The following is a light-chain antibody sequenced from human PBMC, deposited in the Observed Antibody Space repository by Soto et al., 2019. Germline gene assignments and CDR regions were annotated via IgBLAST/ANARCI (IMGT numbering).Light chain of an antibody. CDR1: RSVRTK. J-gene: IGKJ1*01. CDR2: GAS. CDR3: QQYSNWPRT. Sequence: EIVMTQSPATLSVSPGERATLSCRASRSVRTKLAWYQQKPGQAPRLLIYGASARATVIPARFRGSGSGTEFTLTISDLQSEDFAVYYCQQYSNWPRTFGQGTKVDIK. V-gene: IGKV3-15*01.